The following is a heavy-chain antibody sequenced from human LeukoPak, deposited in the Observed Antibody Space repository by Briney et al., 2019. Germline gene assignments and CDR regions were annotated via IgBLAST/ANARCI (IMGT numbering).Heavy chain of an antibody. J-gene: IGHJ4*02. CDR1: GFTFSKNG. Sequence: GGSLRLSCAASGFTFSKNGMHWVRQAPGKGLEWVAVMSNDGSEKNYGDSVKGRFTISRDNPKNTLYLQMNSLRPEDTAVYYCVKSTYRSGFDPDYWGQGTLVTVSS. CDR3: VKSTYRSGFDPDY. V-gene: IGHV3-30*18. CDR2: MSNDGSEK. D-gene: IGHD3-22*01.